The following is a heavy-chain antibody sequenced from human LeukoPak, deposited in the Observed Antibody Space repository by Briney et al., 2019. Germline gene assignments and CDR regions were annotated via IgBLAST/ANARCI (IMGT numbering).Heavy chain of an antibody. J-gene: IGHJ4*02. CDR3: ARVGGAAMAFDY. D-gene: IGHD5-18*01. V-gene: IGHV4-31*11. CDR2: IYYSGST. Sequence: SQTLSLTCAVSGGSISSGGYSWSWIRQHPGKGLEWIGYIYYSGSTYYNPSLKSRVTISVDTSKNQFSLKLSSVTAADTAVYYCARVGGAAMAFDYWGQGTLVTVSS. CDR1: GGSISSGGYS.